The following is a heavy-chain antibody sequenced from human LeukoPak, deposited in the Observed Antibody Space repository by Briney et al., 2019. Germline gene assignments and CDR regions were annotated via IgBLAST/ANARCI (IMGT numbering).Heavy chain of an antibody. D-gene: IGHD5-18*01. Sequence: ASVKVSCTASGYTFTNHGINWVRQAPGQGLEWMGWINTDNGNTNYAQNLQGRVTMTTDKSTSTAYMELRSLRSDDTAVYYCARTSRYGPLGYWGQGTLVTVSS. CDR2: INTDNGNT. CDR1: GYTFTNHG. CDR3: ARTSRYGPLGY. V-gene: IGHV1-18*01. J-gene: IGHJ4*02.